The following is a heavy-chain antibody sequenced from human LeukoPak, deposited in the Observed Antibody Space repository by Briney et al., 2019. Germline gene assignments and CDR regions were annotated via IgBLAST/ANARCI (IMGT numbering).Heavy chain of an antibody. V-gene: IGHV3-30*02. J-gene: IGHJ5*02. CDR3: AKDLVILMVYAKNWFDP. CDR2: IRYDGSNK. CDR1: GFTFSSYG. D-gene: IGHD2-8*01. Sequence: PGGSLRLSCAASGFTFSSYGMHWVRQAPGKGLVWVAFIRYDGSNKYYADSVKGRFTISRDNSKNTLYLQMNSLRAEDTAVYYCAKDLVILMVYAKNWFDPWGQGTLVTVSS.